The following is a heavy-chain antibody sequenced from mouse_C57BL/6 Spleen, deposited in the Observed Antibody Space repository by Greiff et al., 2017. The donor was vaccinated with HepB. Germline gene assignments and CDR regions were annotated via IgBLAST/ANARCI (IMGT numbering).Heavy chain of an antibody. D-gene: IGHD1-1*01. CDR3: AGRAYGSSYGGFAY. J-gene: IGHJ3*01. CDR1: GYTFTDYN. V-gene: IGHV1-18*01. CDR2: INPNNGGT. Sequence: EVQLQQSGPELVKPGASVKIPCKASGYTFTDYNMDWVKQSHGKSLEWIGDINPNNGGTIYNQKFKGKATLTVDKSSSTAYMELRSLTSEDTAVYYCAGRAYGSSYGGFAYWGQGTLVTVSA.